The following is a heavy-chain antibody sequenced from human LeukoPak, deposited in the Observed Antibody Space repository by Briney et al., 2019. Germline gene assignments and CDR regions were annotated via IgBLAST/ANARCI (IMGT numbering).Heavy chain of an antibody. J-gene: IGHJ4*02. D-gene: IGHD3-10*01. Sequence: SETLSLTCTVSGGSISSYYWSWIRQPPGKGLEWIGYIYYSGSTNYNPSLKSRVTISVDTSKNQFSLKLSSVTAADTAVYYCARDGGSHYYGSGSHYYFDYWGQGTLVTASS. CDR2: IYYSGST. CDR3: ARDGGSHYYGSGSHYYFDY. CDR1: GGSISSYY. V-gene: IGHV4-59*01.